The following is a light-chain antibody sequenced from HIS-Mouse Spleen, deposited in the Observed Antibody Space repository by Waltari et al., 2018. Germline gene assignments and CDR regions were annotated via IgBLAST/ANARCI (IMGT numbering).Light chain of an antibody. CDR1: QSLLHSNGYNY. V-gene: IGKV2-28*01. J-gene: IGKJ1*01. CDR2: LGS. Sequence: DIVMTQSPLSLPVTPGEPASLSCRSSQSLLHSNGYNYLDWYLQKPGQSPQLLIYLGSNRASGVPDRFSGSGSGTDFTLTISRVEAEDVGVYYCMQALQTWTFGQGTKVEIK. CDR3: MQALQTWT.